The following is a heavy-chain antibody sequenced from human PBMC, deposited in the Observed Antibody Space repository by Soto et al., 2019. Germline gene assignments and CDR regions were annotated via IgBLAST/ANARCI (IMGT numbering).Heavy chain of an antibody. CDR3: AKSVGGLPNWFDP. CDR2: INSDGSST. V-gene: IGHV3-74*01. CDR1: GFTFSSYW. J-gene: IGHJ5*02. D-gene: IGHD4-17*01. Sequence: GGSLRLSCAASGFTFSSYWMHWVRQAPGKGLVWVSRINSDGSSTSYADSVKGRFTISRDNSKNTLYLQMNSLRAEDTAVYYCAKSVGGLPNWFDPWGQGTLVTVSS.